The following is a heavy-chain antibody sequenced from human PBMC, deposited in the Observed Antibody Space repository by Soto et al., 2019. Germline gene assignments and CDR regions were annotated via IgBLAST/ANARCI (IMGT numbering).Heavy chain of an antibody. CDR3: ARWGGFCPDGVCAAPFDP. D-gene: IGHD2-8*01. Sequence: SVKVSCKASGGTFSSYAISWVRQAPGQGLEWMGGIIPIFGTANYAQKFQGRVTITADESTSTAYMELSSLRSEDTAVYFCARWGGFCPDGVCAAPFDPWGQGTLVTVSS. CDR1: GGTFSSYA. J-gene: IGHJ5*02. CDR2: IIPIFGTA. V-gene: IGHV1-69*13.